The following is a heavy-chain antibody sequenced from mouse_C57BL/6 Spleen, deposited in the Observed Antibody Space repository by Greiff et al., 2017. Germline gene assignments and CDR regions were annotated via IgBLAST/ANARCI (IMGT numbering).Heavy chain of an antibody. CDR3: ARHDYDYDESYFDY. V-gene: IGHV5-6*01. J-gene: IGHJ2*01. CDR2: ISSGGSYT. D-gene: IGHD2-4*01. CDR1: GFTFSSYG. Sequence: DVHLVESGGDLVKPGGSLKLSCAASGFTFSSYGMSWVRQTPDKRLEWVATISSGGSYTYYPDSVKGRFTISRDNAKNTLYLQMSSLKSEDTAMYYCARHDYDYDESYFDYWGQGTTLTVSS.